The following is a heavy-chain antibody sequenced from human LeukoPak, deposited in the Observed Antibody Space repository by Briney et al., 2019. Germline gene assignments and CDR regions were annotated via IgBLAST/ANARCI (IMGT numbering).Heavy chain of an antibody. V-gene: IGHV3-20*04. Sequence: GGSLRLSCAASVFTFGNYGMSWVRQAPGKGLEWVSGINWNGGSTGYADSVEGRFTISRDNAKNSQYLQMNSLRVEDTALYYCARAQTYGDSRLLLDYWGQGTLVTVSS. J-gene: IGHJ4*02. CDR3: ARAQTYGDSRLLLDY. CDR1: VFTFGNYG. CDR2: INWNGGST. D-gene: IGHD2-21*02.